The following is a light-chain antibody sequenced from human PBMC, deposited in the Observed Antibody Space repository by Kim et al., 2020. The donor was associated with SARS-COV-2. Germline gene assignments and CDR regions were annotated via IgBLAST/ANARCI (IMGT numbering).Light chain of an antibody. Sequence: ASVKLTCTLSSGHSSYAIAWHQQQPEKGPRYLMKLNSDGSHSKGDGIPDRFSGSSSGAERYLTISSLQSEDEADYYCQTWGTGLRVFGGGNQLTVL. V-gene: IGLV4-69*01. J-gene: IGLJ3*02. CDR3: QTWGTGLRV. CDR1: SGHSSYA. CDR2: LNSDGSH.